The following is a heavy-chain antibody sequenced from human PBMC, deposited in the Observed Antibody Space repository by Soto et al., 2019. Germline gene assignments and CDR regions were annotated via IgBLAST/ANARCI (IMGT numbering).Heavy chain of an antibody. V-gene: IGHV4-61*01. CDR1: GGSVSSGSYY. D-gene: IGHD3-22*01. J-gene: IGHJ4*02. CDR2: IYYSGST. Sequence: QVQLQESGPGLVKPSETLSLTCTVSGGSVSSGSYYWSWIRQPPGKGLEWIGYIYYSGSTNYNPSLKSRVTISVDTSKNPFSLTLSSVTAADTAVYYCARLIPYDSSGYVGVDYWGQGTLVTVSS. CDR3: ARLIPYDSSGYVGVDY.